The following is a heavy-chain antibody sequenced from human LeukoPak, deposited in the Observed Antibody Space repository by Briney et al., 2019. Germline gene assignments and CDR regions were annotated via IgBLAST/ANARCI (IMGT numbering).Heavy chain of an antibody. CDR2: INHSGST. V-gene: IGHV4-34*01. CDR3: ARARRWLKRPPYYFDY. D-gene: IGHD6-19*01. J-gene: IGHJ4*02. Sequence: SETLSLTCAVYGGSFSGYYWSWIRQPPGKGLEWIGEINHSGSTNYSPSLKSRVTISVDTSKNQFSLKLSSVTAADTAVYYCARARRWLKRPPYYFDYWGQGTLVTVSS. CDR1: GGSFSGYY.